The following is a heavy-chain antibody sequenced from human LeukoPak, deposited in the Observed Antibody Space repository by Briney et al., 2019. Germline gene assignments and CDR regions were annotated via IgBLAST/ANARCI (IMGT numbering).Heavy chain of an antibody. CDR3: ARSAGPDPNYYDSSGYRGLDY. CDR1: GYSFTSYW. D-gene: IGHD3-22*01. J-gene: IGHJ4*02. V-gene: IGHV5-51*01. CDR2: IYPGDSDT. Sequence: GGSLKISCKGSGYSFTSYWIGWVRQLPGKGLEWMGIIYPGDSDTRYSPSFQGQVTISADKSISTAYLQWSSLKASDTAMYYCARSAGPDPNYYDSSGYRGLDYWGQGTLVTVSS.